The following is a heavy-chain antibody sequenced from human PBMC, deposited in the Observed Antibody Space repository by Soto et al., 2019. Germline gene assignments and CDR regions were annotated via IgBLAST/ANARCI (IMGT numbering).Heavy chain of an antibody. V-gene: IGHV1-69*12. J-gene: IGHJ3*02. CDR3: ARGRRRRGYSYGGDAFDI. CDR2: IIPIFGTA. CDR1: GGTFSSYA. Sequence: QVQLVQSGAEVKKPGSSVKVSCKASGGTFSSYAISWVRQAPGQGLEWMGGIIPIFGTANYAQKFQGRVTITADESTSTAYMELRSLRSEDTAVYYCARGRRRRGYSYGGDAFDIWGQGTMVTVSS. D-gene: IGHD5-18*01.